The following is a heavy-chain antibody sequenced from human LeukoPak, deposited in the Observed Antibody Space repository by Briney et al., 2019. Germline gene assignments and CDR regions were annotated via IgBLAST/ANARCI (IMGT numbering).Heavy chain of an antibody. Sequence: SETLSLTCAVYGGSFSGYSWNWIRQSPGKGLEWIGEINHSGSTNYNPSLKSRVTISVDTSKNQFSLKLSSVTAADTAVYYCARGISRNIVVVVAAAHDAFDIWGQGTMVTVSS. J-gene: IGHJ3*02. V-gene: IGHV4-34*01. CDR3: ARGISRNIVVVVAAAHDAFDI. CDR1: GGSFSGYS. D-gene: IGHD2-15*01. CDR2: INHSGST.